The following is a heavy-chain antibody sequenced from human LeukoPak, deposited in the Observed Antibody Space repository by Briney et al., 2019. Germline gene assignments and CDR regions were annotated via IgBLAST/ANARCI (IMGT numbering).Heavy chain of an antibody. V-gene: IGHV4-38-2*01. CDR1: DYSISSGYH. CDR3: ARGYIGNSGRYYYYYMDV. J-gene: IGHJ6*03. D-gene: IGHD1-26*01. Sequence: SETLSLTCAVSDYSISSGYHWGWIRPPPEEGLEWIGSISRSGSTYYSPSLKGRVTMSVDSSKNEFSLNLSSVTAADTAVYYCARGYIGNSGRYYYYYMDVWGKGTTVTVSS. CDR2: ISRSGST.